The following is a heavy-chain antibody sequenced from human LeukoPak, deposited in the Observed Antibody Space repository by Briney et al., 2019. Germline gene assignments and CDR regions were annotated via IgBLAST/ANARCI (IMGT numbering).Heavy chain of an antibody. CDR3: ATDAPSYCFDY. CDR1: GYTFSSYY. CDR2: ISPNGGGT. Sequence: GASLKLSCTASGYTFSSYYMHWVRQAPGQGLEWMGWISPNGGGTNYAQHLQGRFTLTRDTSITTVYLELSRLTSDDAAVYYCATDAPSYCFDYWGQGTLVTVSS. J-gene: IGHJ4*02. V-gene: IGHV1-2*02.